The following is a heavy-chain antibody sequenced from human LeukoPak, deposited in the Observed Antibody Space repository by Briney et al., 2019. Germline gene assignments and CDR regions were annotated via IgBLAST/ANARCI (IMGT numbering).Heavy chain of an antibody. V-gene: IGHV3-74*01. J-gene: IGHJ3*01. Sequence: PGGSLRLSCADPGFTFSSYWMHWVRQAPGKGLVWVSRINSDGSITTYADSVKGRFTISRDNAKNTLYLQMNSLRAEDTAVYYCAGGISATGGGWGQGTMVTVSS. CDR2: INSDGSIT. CDR3: AGGISATGGG. D-gene: IGHD6-13*01. CDR1: GFTFSSYW.